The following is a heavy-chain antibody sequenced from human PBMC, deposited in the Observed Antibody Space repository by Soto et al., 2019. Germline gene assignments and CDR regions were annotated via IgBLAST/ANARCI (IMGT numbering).Heavy chain of an antibody. CDR1: GFTFNKYA. D-gene: IGHD2-15*01. V-gene: IGHV3-23*01. Sequence: EEHLLESGGGLVQPGGSLRLSCVASGFTFNKYAMTWVRQAPGKGLEWISGITASGARTFYADSVKGRFTISRDNLKNTLFLELNDLRDDDTALYSCANDCLGGGTCQPIWDYYGMGVWGQGTTVTVSS. J-gene: IGHJ6*02. CDR2: ITASGART. CDR3: ANDCLGGGTCQPIWDYYGMGV.